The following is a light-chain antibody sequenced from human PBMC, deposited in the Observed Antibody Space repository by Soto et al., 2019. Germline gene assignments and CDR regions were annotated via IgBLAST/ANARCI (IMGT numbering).Light chain of an antibody. CDR1: QSISSY. Sequence: DIQMTQSPSSLSASVGDRVTITCRASQSISSYLNWYEQKPGKGPNLLIYAASTLQSGVPSRFRGSGSGTEFTLTIDSLQPEDFATYFCQQTYSTPQTFGQGTRLEIK. J-gene: IGKJ5*01. CDR3: QQTYSTPQT. CDR2: AAS. V-gene: IGKV1-39*01.